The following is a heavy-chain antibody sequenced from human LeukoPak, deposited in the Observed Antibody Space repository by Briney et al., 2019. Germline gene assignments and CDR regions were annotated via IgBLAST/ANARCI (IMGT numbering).Heavy chain of an antibody. V-gene: IGHV4-39*01. CDR1: GGSISSSSYY. D-gene: IGHD5-12*01. CDR3: ASPTSVAEYYFDY. J-gene: IGHJ4*02. CDR2: IYYSGST. Sequence: SETLSLTCTVSGGSISSSSYYGGWIRQPPGKGLEWIGSIYYSGSTYYNPSLKSRVTISVDTSKNQFSLKLSSVTAADTAVYYCASPTSVAEYYFDYWGQGTLVTVSS.